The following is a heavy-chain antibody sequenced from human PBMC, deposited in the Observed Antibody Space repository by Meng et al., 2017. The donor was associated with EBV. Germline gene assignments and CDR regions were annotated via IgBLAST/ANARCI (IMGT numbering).Heavy chain of an antibody. CDR2: LIPLSDAP. J-gene: IGHJ4*02. CDR1: GGTFRSDA. Sequence: QVHLGESLAEVKSLGSPVKVSCRTSGGTFRSDAISWVRQAPGQGLEWLGGLIPLSDAPHYAQRFQGTDTITADESTSTHYMDLSGLRSEDTAVYYCASESGRGFTPDYWGQGTLVTVSS. D-gene: IGHD3-10*01. CDR3: ASESGRGFTPDY. V-gene: IGHV1-69*01.